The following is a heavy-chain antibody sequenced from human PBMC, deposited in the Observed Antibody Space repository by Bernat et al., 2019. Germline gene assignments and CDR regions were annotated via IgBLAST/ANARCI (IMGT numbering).Heavy chain of an antibody. CDR2: ISACNGNT. D-gene: IGHD2-2*01. CDR1: GYTFTTYA. CDR3: AKTGDRVAWSSSSDDGDY. Sequence: QVQLVQSGAEVKKPGASVKVSCKASGYTFTTYAISWVRQAPGQGLEWMGWISACNGNTNYAQKFQGRVTITTDTSTSTAYMELRSLRSEDTAVYYCAKTGDRVAWSSSSDDGDYWGQGTLVTVSS. J-gene: IGHJ4*02. V-gene: IGHV1-18*01.